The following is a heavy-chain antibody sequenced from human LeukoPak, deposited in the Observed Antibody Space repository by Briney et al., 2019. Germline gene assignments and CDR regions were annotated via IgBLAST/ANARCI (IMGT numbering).Heavy chain of an antibody. D-gene: IGHD2-21*02. CDR2: INHSGST. J-gene: IGHJ4*02. Sequence: PSETLSLTCAVYGGSFSGYYWSWIRQPPGKGLEGIGEINHSGSTNYNPSLKSRVTTSVDTSKTQFSMTLSSVTAADPAVYYCESREVTYFDYWGQGTLVTVSS. CDR1: GGSFSGYY. V-gene: IGHV4-34*01. CDR3: ESREVTYFDY.